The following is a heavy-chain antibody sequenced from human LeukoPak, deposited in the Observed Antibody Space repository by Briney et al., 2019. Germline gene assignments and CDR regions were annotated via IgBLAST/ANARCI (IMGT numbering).Heavy chain of an antibody. CDR1: GFTFSSYG. Sequence: QPGRSLRLSCAASGFTFSSYGMHWVRQAPGKGLEWVAVIWDDGITKHYADSVKGRFTISRDNSKNTLYLQMNSLRAEDTAVYCCARGKASGGYSGYGLDAFDIWGQGTMVTVSS. CDR2: IWDDGITK. D-gene: IGHD5-12*01. V-gene: IGHV3-33*01. J-gene: IGHJ3*02. CDR3: ARGKASGGYSGYGLDAFDI.